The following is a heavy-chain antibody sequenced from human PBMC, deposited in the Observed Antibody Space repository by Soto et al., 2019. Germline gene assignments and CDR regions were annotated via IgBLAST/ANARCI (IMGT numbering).Heavy chain of an antibody. CDR2: IYSGGSA. Sequence: GGSLRLSCAASGFTVSSNYMSWVRQAPGKGLEWVSIIYSGGSAYYADSVKGRFTISRDNSENTLFLHMNSLRAEDTAVYYCATQIAVAGLGLDYWGQGTLVTVSS. CDR1: GFTVSSNY. D-gene: IGHD6-19*01. V-gene: IGHV3-66*01. J-gene: IGHJ4*02. CDR3: ATQIAVAGLGLDY.